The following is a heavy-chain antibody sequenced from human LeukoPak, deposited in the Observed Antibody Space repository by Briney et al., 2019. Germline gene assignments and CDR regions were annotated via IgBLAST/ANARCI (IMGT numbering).Heavy chain of an antibody. CDR3: AREPTYAFDI. V-gene: IGHV3-7*01. CDR2: IKQDGSEK. Sequence: GGSLRLSCAASGFTFSSYSMNWVRQAPGKGLEWVANIKQDGSEKYYVDSVKGRFTISRDNAKNSLYLQMNSLRAEDTAVYYCAREPTYAFDIWGQGTMVTVSS. J-gene: IGHJ3*02. CDR1: GFTFSSYS.